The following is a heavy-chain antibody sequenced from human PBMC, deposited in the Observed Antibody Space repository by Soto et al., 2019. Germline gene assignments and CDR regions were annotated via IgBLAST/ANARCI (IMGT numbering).Heavy chain of an antibody. V-gene: IGHV3-48*03. D-gene: IGHD3-10*01. Sequence: EVQLVESGGGLVQPGGSLRLSCAVSGFTYGAYEMNWVRQAPGKGLEWVAYISSSGSIRYYADSVQGRFTISRDNANNSLYLQMNSLRAEDTAVYYCARDLRTLDRGVTYGMDVCGQGTTVTVSS. CDR2: ISSSGSIR. CDR1: GFTYGAYE. CDR3: ARDLRTLDRGVTYGMDV. J-gene: IGHJ6*02.